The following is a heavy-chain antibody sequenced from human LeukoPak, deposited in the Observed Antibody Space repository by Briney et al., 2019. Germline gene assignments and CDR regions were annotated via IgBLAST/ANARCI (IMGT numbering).Heavy chain of an antibody. Sequence: PSETLSLTCAVYGGSFSGYYWSWIRQPPGEGLEWIGEINHSGSTNYNPSLKSRVTISVDTSKNQFSLKLSSVTAADTAVYYCAPGGAVAGPYYFDYWGQGTLVTVSS. D-gene: IGHD6-19*01. CDR1: GGSFSGYY. CDR2: INHSGST. J-gene: IGHJ4*02. V-gene: IGHV4-34*01. CDR3: APGGAVAGPYYFDY.